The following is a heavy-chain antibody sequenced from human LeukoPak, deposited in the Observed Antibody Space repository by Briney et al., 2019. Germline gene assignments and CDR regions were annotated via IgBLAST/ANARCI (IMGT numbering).Heavy chain of an antibody. CDR2: INHSGST. CDR3: ARGRNLWSGYLSAGREYYFDY. D-gene: IGHD3-3*01. Sequence: SETLSLXCAVYGGSFSGYYWSWIRQPPGKGLEWIGEINHSGSTNYNPSLKSRVTISVDTSKNQFSLKLSSVTAADTAVYYCARGRNLWSGYLSAGREYYFDYWGQGTLVTVSS. V-gene: IGHV4-34*01. CDR1: GGSFSGYY. J-gene: IGHJ4*02.